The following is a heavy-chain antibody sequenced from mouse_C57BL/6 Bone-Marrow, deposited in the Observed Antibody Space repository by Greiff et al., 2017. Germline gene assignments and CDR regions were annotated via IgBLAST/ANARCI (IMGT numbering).Heavy chain of an antibody. V-gene: IGHV1-85*01. D-gene: IGHD1-1*01. CDR3: VYYGSSLDY. CDR2: IYPSAGST. CDR1: GYTFPSYD. J-gene: IGHJ2*01. Sequence: QVQLQQSGPELVKPGASVKLSCKASGYTFPSYDINWVTQRPGQGLEWIGWIYPSAGSTKYNEKFKGKATLTVDTSSSTAYMELHSLTSEDSAVYFCVYYGSSLDYWGQGTTRTVSS.